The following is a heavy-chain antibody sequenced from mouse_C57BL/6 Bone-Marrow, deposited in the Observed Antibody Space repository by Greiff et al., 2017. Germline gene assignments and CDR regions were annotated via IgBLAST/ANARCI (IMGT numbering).Heavy chain of an antibody. V-gene: IGHV1-82*01. CDR3: AGDYDGFDY. J-gene: IGHJ2*01. Sequence: VKLMESGPELVKPGASVKISCKASGYAFSSSWMNWVKQRPGKGLEWIGRIYPGDGDTNYNGKFKGKATLTADKSSSTAYMQLSSLTSEDSAVYFCAGDYDGFDYWGQGTTLTVSS. CDR1: GYAFSSSW. D-gene: IGHD2-4*01. CDR2: IYPGDGDT.